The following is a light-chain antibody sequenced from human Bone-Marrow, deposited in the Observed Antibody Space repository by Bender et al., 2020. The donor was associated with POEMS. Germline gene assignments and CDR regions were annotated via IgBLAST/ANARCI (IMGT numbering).Light chain of an antibody. CDR1: SSDVGGYKF. CDR2: DVT. CDR3: CSYAGIYTSR. Sequence: QSALTQPASVSGSPGQSITISCTGTSSDVGGYKFVSWYQQYPGKAPKLMIYDVTKRPSGVSNRFSGSKSDNTASLTISGLQAEDEADYFCCSYAGIYTSRFGGGTRLTVL. V-gene: IGLV2-23*02. J-gene: IGLJ2*01.